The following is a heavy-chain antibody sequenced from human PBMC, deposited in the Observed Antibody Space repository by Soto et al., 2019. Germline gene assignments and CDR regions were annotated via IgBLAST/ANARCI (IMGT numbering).Heavy chain of an antibody. J-gene: IGHJ4*02. V-gene: IGHV1-69*13. D-gene: IGHD6-19*01. Sequence: GASVKVSCKASGGTFSSYAISWVRQAPGQGLEWMGGIIPIFGTANYAQKFQGRVTITADESTSTAYMELSSLRSEDTAVYYCAREEVNVRGWLDVGYFDYWGQGTLVTVSS. CDR2: IIPIFGTA. CDR1: GGTFSSYA. CDR3: AREEVNVRGWLDVGYFDY.